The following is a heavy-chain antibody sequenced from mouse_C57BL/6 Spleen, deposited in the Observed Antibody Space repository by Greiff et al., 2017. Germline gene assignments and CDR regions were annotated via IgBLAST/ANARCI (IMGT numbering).Heavy chain of an antibody. CDR3: ARGYYYGSSYGAMDY. Sequence: QVQLQQPGAELVKPGASVKLSCKASGYTFTSYWMQWVKQRPGQGLEWIGEIDPSDSYTNYNQKFKGKATLTVDTSSSTAYMQRSSLTSEDSAVYYCARGYYYGSSYGAMDYWGQGTSVTVSS. CDR1: GYTFTSYW. D-gene: IGHD1-1*01. V-gene: IGHV1-50*01. CDR2: IDPSDSYT. J-gene: IGHJ4*01.